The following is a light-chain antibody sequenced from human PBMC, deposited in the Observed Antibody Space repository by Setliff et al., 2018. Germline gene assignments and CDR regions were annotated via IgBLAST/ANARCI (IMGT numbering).Light chain of an antibody. CDR1: SSNTGKNY. V-gene: IGLV1-47*01. CDR2: NNN. J-gene: IGLJ1*01. Sequence: ALAQSPSASASPGQRVTMSCSGSSSNTGKNYVYWYQQFPGTAPKLLIYNNNQRPSGVPDRFSGSKSGTSASLAISGLRSDDEADYYCAAWDDSLRGYVFGSGTKVTVL. CDR3: AAWDDSLRGYV.